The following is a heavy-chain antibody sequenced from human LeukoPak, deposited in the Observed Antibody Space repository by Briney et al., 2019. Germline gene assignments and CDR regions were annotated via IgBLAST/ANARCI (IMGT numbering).Heavy chain of an antibody. Sequence: SETLSLTCTVSGGSITSSSHYWGWIRRPPGKGLEWIGSIYYSGTTYYNPSLKSRVTISVDTSRNQVSLKLSSVTAADTAVYYCARQLLQQRAFDYWGQGTQVTVSS. V-gene: IGHV4-39*07. D-gene: IGHD6-13*01. J-gene: IGHJ4*02. CDR2: IYYSGTT. CDR1: GGSITSSSHY. CDR3: ARQLLQQRAFDY.